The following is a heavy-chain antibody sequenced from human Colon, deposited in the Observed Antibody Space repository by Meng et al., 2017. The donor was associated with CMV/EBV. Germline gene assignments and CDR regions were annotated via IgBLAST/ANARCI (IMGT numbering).Heavy chain of an antibody. CDR1: GFTFSAYG. Sequence: AASGFTFSAYGMNWVRQAPGKGLEWVASITGSGTTTYYADSVRGRFTISRDNSNSRNTLFLQMNNLRAEDAAVYYCAKVTGYWYFDVWGRGTLVTVSS. CDR2: ITGSGTTT. J-gene: IGHJ2*01. CDR3: AKVTGYWYFDV. V-gene: IGHV3-23*01.